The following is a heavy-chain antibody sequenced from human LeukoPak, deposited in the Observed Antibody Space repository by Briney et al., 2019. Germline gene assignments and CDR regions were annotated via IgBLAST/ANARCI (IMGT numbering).Heavy chain of an antibody. CDR1: GFTFTTHG. CDR3: VRDPPDSGWAFWS. Sequence: GGSLRLSCSASGFTFTTHGMHWVRQAPGKGLEWVAFIWGDGSHEYYADSVQGRFTISRDNSKSTLYLQMNSLRVDDTSVYFCVRDPPDSGWAFWSWGQGTLVTVSS. D-gene: IGHD6-19*01. J-gene: IGHJ5*02. V-gene: IGHV3-33*01. CDR2: IWGDGSHE.